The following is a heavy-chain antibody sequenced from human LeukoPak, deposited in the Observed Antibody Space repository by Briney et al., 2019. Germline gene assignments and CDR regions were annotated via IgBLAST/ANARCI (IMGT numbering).Heavy chain of an antibody. V-gene: IGHV3-13*01. J-gene: IGHJ6*02. CDR3: ARVAPKYFDFLTGFYYYYGMDV. CDR1: GFTFSSYD. D-gene: IGHD3-9*01. CDR2: IGSAGDT. Sequence: GGSLRLSCAASGFTFSSYDMHWVRQATGKGLEWVSGIGSAGDTYYPDSVKGRFTISRDNAKNSSCHQMNSLRAGDTAVYYCARVAPKYFDFLTGFYYYYGMDVWGQGTTVTVSS.